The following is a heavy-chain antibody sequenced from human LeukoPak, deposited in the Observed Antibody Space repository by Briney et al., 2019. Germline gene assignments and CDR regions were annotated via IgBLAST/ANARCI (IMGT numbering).Heavy chain of an antibody. D-gene: IGHD6-13*01. CDR1: GGSFSGYY. CDR3: ARRSPRQQLSY. V-gene: IGHV4-34*01. CDR2: INHSGST. J-gene: IGHJ4*02. Sequence: PSETLSLTCAVYGGSFSGYYWSWIRQPPGKGLEWIGEINHSGSTNYNPSLESRVTISVDTSKNQFSLKLSSVTAADTAVYYCARRSPRQQLSYWGQGTLVTVSS.